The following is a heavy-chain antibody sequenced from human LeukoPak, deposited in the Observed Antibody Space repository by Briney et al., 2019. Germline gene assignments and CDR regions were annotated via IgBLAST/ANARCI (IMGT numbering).Heavy chain of an antibody. J-gene: IGHJ6*02. D-gene: IGHD1-1*01. V-gene: IGHV4-59*01. CDR1: GGSISSYY. CDR2: IYYSGST. Sequence: PSETLSLTCTVSGGSISSYYWSWIRQPPGKGLEWIGYIYYSGSTNYNPSLKSRVTISVDTSKNQFSLKLSSVTAAGTTVYYCARVGGTNYYYYGMDVWGQGTTVTVSS. CDR3: ARVGGTNYYYYGMDV.